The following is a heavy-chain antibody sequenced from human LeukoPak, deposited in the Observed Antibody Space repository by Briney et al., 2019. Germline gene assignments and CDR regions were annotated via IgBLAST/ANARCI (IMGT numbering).Heavy chain of an antibody. J-gene: IGHJ3*02. CDR1: GYTFTNYG. CDR2: ISAYNGDT. V-gene: IGHV1-18*01. D-gene: IGHD6-13*01. CDR3: ARDQSVRLLQTSSTYFKHVFAI. Sequence: GASVKVSCKTSGYTFTNYGISWVRQAPGLGLEWMGWISAYNGDTNYAQKVQGRVTMTTDTSTSTAYMELRSLRFDDTAVYYCARDQSVRLLQTSSTYFKHVFAIWGQGSMVTVSS.